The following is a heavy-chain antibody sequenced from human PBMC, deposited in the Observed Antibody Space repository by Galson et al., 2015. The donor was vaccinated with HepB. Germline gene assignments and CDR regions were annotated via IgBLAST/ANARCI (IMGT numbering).Heavy chain of an antibody. CDR3: ARGRGSGSYYFDY. D-gene: IGHD1-26*01. CDR2: IIPIFGTA. V-gene: IGHV1-69*06. CDR1: GGTFSSYA. Sequence: SVKVSCKASGGTFSSYAISWVRQAPGQGLEWMGGIIPIFGTANYAQKFQGRVTITADKSTSTAYMELSSPRSEDTAVYYCARGRGSGSYYFDYWGQGTLVTVSS. J-gene: IGHJ4*02.